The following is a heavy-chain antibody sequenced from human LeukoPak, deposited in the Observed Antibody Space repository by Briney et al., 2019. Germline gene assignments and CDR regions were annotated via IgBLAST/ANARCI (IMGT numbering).Heavy chain of an antibody. J-gene: IGHJ4*02. D-gene: IGHD3-10*01. CDR3: ARDGSLHYYGSGSHYDY. CDR1: GGSLSSSSYY. V-gene: IGHV4-39*07. CDR2: IYYSGST. Sequence: SETLSLTCTVSGGSLSSSSYYWGWIRQPPGKGLEWIGSIYYSGSTYYNPSLKSRVTISLDTSKNQFSLKLTSVTAADTAVYYCARDGSLHYYGSGSHYDYWGQGTLVTVSS.